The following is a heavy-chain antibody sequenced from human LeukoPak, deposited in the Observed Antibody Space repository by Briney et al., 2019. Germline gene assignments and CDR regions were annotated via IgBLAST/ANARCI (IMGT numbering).Heavy chain of an antibody. D-gene: IGHD7-27*01. J-gene: IGHJ4*02. Sequence: ASVKVSCKASGYTFTSYGISWVRQAPGQGLEWMGWISPFSGDTNYAQKFQGRVTMTRDTSISSVYMELSSLRLDDTAVYYRARGGKSELGTCDHWGQGTPVTVSS. CDR1: GYTFTSYG. CDR2: ISPFSGDT. CDR3: ARGGKSELGTCDH. V-gene: IGHV1-18*01.